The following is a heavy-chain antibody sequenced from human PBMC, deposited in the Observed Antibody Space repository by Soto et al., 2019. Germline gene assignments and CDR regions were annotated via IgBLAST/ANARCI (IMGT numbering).Heavy chain of an antibody. CDR2: IYYSGST. Sequence: SETLSLTCTVSGGSVSSNNYYWSWIRQPPGKGLEWIGYIYYSGSTNYNPSLKSRVTISVDTSKNQFSLKLSSVTAADTAVYYCARYIAATGTNCFDSWGQGTLVTVSS. V-gene: IGHV4-61*01. CDR1: GGSVSSNNYY. D-gene: IGHD6-13*01. J-gene: IGHJ5*01. CDR3: ARYIAATGTNCFDS.